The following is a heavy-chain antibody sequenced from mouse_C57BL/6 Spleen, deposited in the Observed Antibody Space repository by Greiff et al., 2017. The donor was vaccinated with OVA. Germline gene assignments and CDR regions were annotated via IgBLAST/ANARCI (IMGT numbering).Heavy chain of an antibody. J-gene: IGHJ3*01. V-gene: IGHV1-82*01. CDR3: ASRGENYYVSSFAY. CDR1: GYAFSSSW. D-gene: IGHD1-1*01. Sequence: QVQLQQSGPELVKPGASVKISCKASGYAFSSSWMNWVKQRPGKGLEWIGRIYPGDGDTNYNGKFKGKATLTADKASSTAYMQLSSLTSEDSAVYFCASRGENYYVSSFAYWGQGTLVTVSA. CDR2: IYPGDGDT.